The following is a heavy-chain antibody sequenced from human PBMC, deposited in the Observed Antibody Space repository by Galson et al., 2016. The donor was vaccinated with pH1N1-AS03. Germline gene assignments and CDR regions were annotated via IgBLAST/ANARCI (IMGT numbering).Heavy chain of an antibody. V-gene: IGHV2-70*04. J-gene: IGHJ4*02. D-gene: IGHD2/OR15-2a*01. CDR2: IDWDDDK. CDR3: TRSRYYNTNLYYFDY. CDR1: GFSLNTDGMR. Sequence: PALVKPTQTLTLTCTFSGFSLNTDGMRVSWIRQPPGKALEWLARIDWDDDKFYNPSLKSRLTVTKDTSKNLVVLTLTDMDPVDTATYFCTRSRYYNTNLYYFDYWGQGTLVTVSS.